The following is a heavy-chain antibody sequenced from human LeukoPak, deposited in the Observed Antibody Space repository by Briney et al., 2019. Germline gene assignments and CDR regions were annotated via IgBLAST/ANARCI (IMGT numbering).Heavy chain of an antibody. CDR2: INPNNGGT. J-gene: IGHJ3*02. D-gene: IGHD2-2*01. Sequence: ASVKVSCKASGYTFTGYYIHWVRQAPGQGLEWMGWINPNNGGTNYAQKFQGRVTMTRDTSISTAYMELSRLTSDDTAVHYCARGLRAGALDIWGQGTMVTVSS. CDR3: ARGLRAGALDI. CDR1: GYTFTGYY. V-gene: IGHV1-2*02.